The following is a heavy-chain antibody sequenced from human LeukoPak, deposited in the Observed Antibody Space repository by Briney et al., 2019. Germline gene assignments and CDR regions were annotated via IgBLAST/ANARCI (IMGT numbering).Heavy chain of an antibody. D-gene: IGHD6-13*01. Sequence: GGSLRLSCAASGFTFSSYGMHWVRQAPGKGLEWVAFIRYDGSNKYYADSVKGRFTISRDNSKNTLYLQMNSLRAEDTAVYYCAKKKVAAAGHFDYWGQGTLVTVSS. J-gene: IGHJ4*02. CDR2: IRYDGSNK. V-gene: IGHV3-30*02. CDR1: GFTFSSYG. CDR3: AKKKVAAAGHFDY.